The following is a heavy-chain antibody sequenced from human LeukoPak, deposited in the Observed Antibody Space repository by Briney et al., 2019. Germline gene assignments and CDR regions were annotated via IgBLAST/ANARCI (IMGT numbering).Heavy chain of an antibody. CDR3: AKAPRGYTGYDKAFDI. CDR1: GFSFSTYA. Sequence: GGSLRLSCAASGFSFSTYAMSWVRQAPGKGLEWVSGVNGNGGSTSYADSVKGRFTIFRDNSKNTVYLQMNSLRVEDTAVYYCAKAPRGYTGYDKAFDIWGQGTMVTVSS. V-gene: IGHV3-23*01. J-gene: IGHJ3*02. CDR2: VNGNGGST. D-gene: IGHD5-12*01.